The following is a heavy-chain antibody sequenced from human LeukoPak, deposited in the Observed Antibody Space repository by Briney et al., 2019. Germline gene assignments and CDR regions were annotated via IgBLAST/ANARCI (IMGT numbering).Heavy chain of an antibody. Sequence: PGGSLRLSCVVSAFTFSSYSMNWVRQAPGKGLEWVSSISSSGSYIYYAASVSGRFTISRHNAKKSLYLQMNSLRAEDTAMYYCARVESWVSPDYYYYYMDVWGKGTTVTVSS. V-gene: IGHV3-21*01. J-gene: IGHJ6*03. D-gene: IGHD3-16*01. CDR3: ARVESWVSPDYYYYYMDV. CDR1: AFTFSSYS. CDR2: ISSSGSYI.